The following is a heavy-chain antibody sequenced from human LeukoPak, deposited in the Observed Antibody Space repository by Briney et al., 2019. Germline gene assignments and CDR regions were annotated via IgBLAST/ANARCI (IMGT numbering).Heavy chain of an antibody. V-gene: IGHV4-34*01. CDR2: INHSGST. D-gene: IGHD3-22*01. CDR1: GGSISSYY. Sequence: SETLSLTCTVSGGSISSYYWSWIRQPPGKGLEWIGEINHSGSTNYNPSLKSRVTISVDTSKNQFSLKLSSVTAADTAVYYCARDPYYYGSSGQGYWGQGTLVTVSS. CDR3: ARDPYYYGSSGQGY. J-gene: IGHJ4*02.